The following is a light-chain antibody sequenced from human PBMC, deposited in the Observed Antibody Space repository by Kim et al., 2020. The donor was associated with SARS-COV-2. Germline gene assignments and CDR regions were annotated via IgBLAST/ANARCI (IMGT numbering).Light chain of an antibody. CDR2: AAS. CDR1: QGIGIS. V-gene: IGKV1-27*01. Sequence: SASVGDSVTITGRATQGIGISLAWYQQKPGKVPKLLIYAASNLHSGVPSRFSGGGSGTDFTLTISSLQPDDIATYYCQKYDSAPQTFGPGTKLEI. CDR3: QKYDSAPQT. J-gene: IGKJ2*01.